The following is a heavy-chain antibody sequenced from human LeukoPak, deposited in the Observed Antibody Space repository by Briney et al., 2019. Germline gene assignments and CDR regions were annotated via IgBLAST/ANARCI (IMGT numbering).Heavy chain of an antibody. CDR2: IYPGDSDT. Sequence: GESLKISCKGSGYSFTSYWIGWVRQMPGKGLEWMGIIYPGDSDTRYSPSFQGQVTISADKSISTAYLQWSSLKASDTAMYYCARHSYGSGSYYYYYYGMDVWGQGTTVTVSS. CDR1: GYSFTSYW. CDR3: ARHSYGSGSYYYYYYGMDV. D-gene: IGHD3-10*01. V-gene: IGHV5-51*01. J-gene: IGHJ6*02.